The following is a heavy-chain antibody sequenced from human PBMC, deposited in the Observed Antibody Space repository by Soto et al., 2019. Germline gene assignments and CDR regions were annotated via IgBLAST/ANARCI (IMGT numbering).Heavy chain of an antibody. CDR3: ARLGRWLQALDS. Sequence: SETLSLTCPVSGGSISDYYWSWIRQPPGKGLEWVGYIYYTGTTTYNPSLKSRLTLSVDTSKNQFSLKLRSVSAADTAVYYCARLGRWLQALDSWGQGTLVTVSS. J-gene: IGHJ4*02. V-gene: IGHV4-59*08. D-gene: IGHD5-12*01. CDR1: GGSISDYY. CDR2: IYYTGTT.